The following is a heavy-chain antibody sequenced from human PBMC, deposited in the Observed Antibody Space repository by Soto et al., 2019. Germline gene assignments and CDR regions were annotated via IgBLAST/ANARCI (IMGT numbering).Heavy chain of an antibody. CDR1: GYTFTSYA. D-gene: IGHD3-3*01. V-gene: IGHV1-3*01. CDR2: INAGNGNT. CDR3: AFSSGYDFWSGYPLDY. Sequence: ASVKVSCKASGYTFTSYAMHSVRQAPGQRLEWMGWINAGNGNTKYSQKFQGRVTITRDTSASTAYMELSSLRSEDTAVYYCAFSSGYDFWSGYPLDYWGQGTLVTVSS. J-gene: IGHJ4*02.